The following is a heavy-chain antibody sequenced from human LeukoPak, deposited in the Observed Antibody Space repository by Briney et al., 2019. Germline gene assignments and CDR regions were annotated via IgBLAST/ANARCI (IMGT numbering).Heavy chain of an antibody. Sequence: GGSLRHSCAASGFTVSSNYMSWVRQAPGKGLEWVSVIYSGGSTYYADSVKGRFTISRDNSKNTLYLQMNSLRAEDTAVYYCARDNAGIYYFDYWGQGTLVTVSS. V-gene: IGHV3-66*01. CDR1: GFTVSSNY. CDR3: ARDNAGIYYFDY. CDR2: IYSGGST. D-gene: IGHD2-8*01. J-gene: IGHJ4*02.